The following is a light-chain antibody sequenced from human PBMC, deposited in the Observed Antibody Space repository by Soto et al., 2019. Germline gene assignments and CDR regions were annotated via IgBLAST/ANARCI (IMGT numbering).Light chain of an antibody. CDR2: DAS. J-gene: IGKJ3*01. Sequence: AIQLTKSPSSLSASVGDRVIITCRASQDIINFLSWYQQKPGQAPQLLIYDASPLQTGVPSRFSGSGSGTDFTLTINSLQPEDFATYYCQVVNTDHGWITFGPGTKVDV. CDR3: QVVNTDHGWIT. V-gene: IGKV1-13*02. CDR1: QDIINF.